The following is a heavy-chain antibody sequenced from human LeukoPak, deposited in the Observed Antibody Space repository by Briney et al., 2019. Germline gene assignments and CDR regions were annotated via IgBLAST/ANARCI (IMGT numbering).Heavy chain of an antibody. CDR2: INPNSGGT. V-gene: IGHV1-2*02. D-gene: IGHD2-8*01. Sequence: GASVKVSCKASGYTFTGYYMHWVRQAPGQGLEWMGWINPNSGGTNYAQKFQGRVTMTRDTSISTAYMELSRLRSDDTAVYYCARDPLPNPHCTNGVCYIDYLGQGTLVTVSS. CDR1: GYTFTGYY. J-gene: IGHJ4*02. CDR3: ARDPLPNPHCTNGVCYIDY.